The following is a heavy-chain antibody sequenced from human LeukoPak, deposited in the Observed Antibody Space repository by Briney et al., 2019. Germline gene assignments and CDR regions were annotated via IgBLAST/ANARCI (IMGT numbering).Heavy chain of an antibody. Sequence: GGSLRLSCAASGFTFSSYGMHWVRQAPGKGLEWVAVISYDGSNKYYADSVKGRFTISRDNSKNTLYLQMNSLRAEDTAVYYCAKDLQSPNDYWGQGTLVTVSS. V-gene: IGHV3-30*18. CDR2: ISYDGSNK. CDR3: AKDLQSPNDY. D-gene: IGHD5-24*01. CDR1: GFTFSSYG. J-gene: IGHJ4*02.